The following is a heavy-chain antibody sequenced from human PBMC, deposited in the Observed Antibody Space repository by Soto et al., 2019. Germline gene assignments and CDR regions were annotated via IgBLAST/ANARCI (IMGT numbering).Heavy chain of an antibody. CDR3: ARGHSGYLSYYYYYGMDV. V-gene: IGHV1-2*02. J-gene: IGHJ6*02. CDR2: INPHSGDT. D-gene: IGHD5-12*01. CDR1: GYSFTDYY. Sequence: ASVKVSCKASGYSFTDYYIHWVRQAPGQGLEWMGWINPHSGDTKYAQKFQGRVTMTRNTSISTAYMELSGLRSEDTAVYYCARGHSGYLSYYYYYGMDVWGQGTTVTVSS.